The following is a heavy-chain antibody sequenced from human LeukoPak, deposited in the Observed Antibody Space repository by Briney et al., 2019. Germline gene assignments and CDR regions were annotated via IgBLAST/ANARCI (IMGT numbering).Heavy chain of an antibody. CDR1: GGSISSDY. J-gene: IGHJ4*02. V-gene: IGHV4-59*01. Sequence: SGTLSLTCTVSGGSISSDYWSWIRQPPGKGLEWIGYISYSGYTKYNPSLKSRVTISVDTSKNQFSLKLSSVTAADTAVYYCARGPGTSGLSYYFDSWGQGTLVTVSS. D-gene: IGHD1-26*01. CDR3: ARGPGTSGLSYYFDS. CDR2: ISYSGYT.